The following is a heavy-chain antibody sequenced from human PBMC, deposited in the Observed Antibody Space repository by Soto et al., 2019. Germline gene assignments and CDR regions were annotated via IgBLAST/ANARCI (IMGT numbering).Heavy chain of an antibody. J-gene: IGHJ6*02. CDR1: CGSIVSGGYY. V-gene: IGHV4-31*03. CDR2: IYYSGDT. Sequence: PSATLCLTCTVSCGSIVSGGYYWSWVRQNPRKGLDWIVNIYYSGDTYYNPSLKSRLTISVDTSKNQFSLNLSSVTAADTAVYYCARDRLMATAGTARHYFGLDVWGQGTTVTVSS. CDR3: ARDRLMATAGTARHYFGLDV. D-gene: IGHD5-18*01.